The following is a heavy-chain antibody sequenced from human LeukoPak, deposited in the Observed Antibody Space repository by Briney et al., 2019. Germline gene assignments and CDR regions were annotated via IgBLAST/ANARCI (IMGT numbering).Heavy chain of an antibody. Sequence: GGSLRLSCAASGFTFSNAWMSWVRQAPGKGLEWVGRIKSKTDGGTTDYAAPVKGRFTISRDDSKNTLYLQMNSLRTEDTALYYCSTAGYCTNGVCYALDYWGQGTLVTVSS. D-gene: IGHD2-8*01. CDR3: STAGYCTNGVCYALDY. CDR2: IKSKTDGGTT. J-gene: IGHJ4*02. V-gene: IGHV3-15*01. CDR1: GFTFSNAW.